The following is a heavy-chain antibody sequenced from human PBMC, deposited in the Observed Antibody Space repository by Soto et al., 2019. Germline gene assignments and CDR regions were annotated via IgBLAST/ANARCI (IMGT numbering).Heavy chain of an antibody. V-gene: IGHV1-69*13. CDR1: GGTFSSYA. J-gene: IGHJ4*02. D-gene: IGHD3-10*01. Sequence: ASVKVSCKASGGTFSSYAISWVRQAPGQGLEWMGGIIPIFGTANYAQKFQGRVTITADESTSTAYMELSSLRSEDTAVYYCARATMVRGVIISPASGLFDYWGQGTPVTVSS. CDR3: ARATMVRGVIISPASGLFDY. CDR2: IIPIFGTA.